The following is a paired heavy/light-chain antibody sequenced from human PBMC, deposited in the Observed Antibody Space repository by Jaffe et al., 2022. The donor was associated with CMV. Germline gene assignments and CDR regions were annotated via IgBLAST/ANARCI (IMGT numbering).Heavy chain of an antibody. V-gene: IGHV4-59*01. CDR2: IYYSGST. CDR1: GGSISSYY. CDR3: ARASTSYSSGWYDSHFDPGEVYYMDV. Sequence: QVQLQESGPGLVKPSETLSLTCTVSGGSISSYYWSWIRQPPGKGLEWIGYIYYSGSTNYNPSLKSRVTISVDTSKNQFSLKLSSVTAADTAVYYCARASTSYSSGWYDSHFDPGEVYYMDVWGKGTTVTVSS. D-gene: IGHD6-19*01. J-gene: IGHJ6*03.
Light chain of an antibody. CDR1: QSISSY. CDR3: QQSYSTSIT. CDR2: AAS. Sequence: DIQMTQSPSSLSASVGDRVTITCRASQSISSYLNWYQQKPGKAPKLLIYAASSLQSGVPSRFSGSGSGTDFTLTISSLQPEDFATYYCQQSYSTSITFGQGTRLEIK. V-gene: IGKV1-39*01. J-gene: IGKJ5*01.